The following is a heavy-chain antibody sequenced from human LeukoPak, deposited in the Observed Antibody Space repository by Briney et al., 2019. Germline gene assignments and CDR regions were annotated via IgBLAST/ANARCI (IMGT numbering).Heavy chain of an antibody. CDR3: VRWGVEAGMDY. CDR1: GFTFRIYG. CDR2: ISHTSDSI. D-gene: IGHD6-19*01. V-gene: IGHV3-48*01. Sequence: GGSLRLSCVASGFTFRIYGMNWVRQAPGKGPEWVSYISHTSDSILYADSVKGRFTMSRDNAKQSMFLQMNSLRTEETAVYICVRWGVEAGMDYWGQGTLVTVSS. J-gene: IGHJ4*02.